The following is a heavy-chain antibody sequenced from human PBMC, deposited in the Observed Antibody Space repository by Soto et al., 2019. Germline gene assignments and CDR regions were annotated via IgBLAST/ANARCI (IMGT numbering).Heavy chain of an antibody. CDR3: ALSLTGVAVLLGGWCGHAFDS. CDR2: FDPEDGET. J-gene: IGHJ3*02. Sequence: ADAVQVSCKVSGYTLTELSMHWVRQAPGKGLEWMGGFDPEDGETIYAQKFQGRVTMTEDTSTDTAYMELSSLRSEDTAVYDCALSLTGVAVLLGGWCGHAFDSWG. V-gene: IGHV1-24*01. CDR1: GYTLTELS. D-gene: IGHD6-19*01.